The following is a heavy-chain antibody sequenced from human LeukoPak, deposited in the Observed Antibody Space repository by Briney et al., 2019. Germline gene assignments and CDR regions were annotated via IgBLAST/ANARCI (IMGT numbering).Heavy chain of an antibody. Sequence: ASVKVSCTASGYTFTDYYVHWVRQAPGQGLEWTGWIDPNGGGTNYPQKFQDRVVLTRDTSISTAYMELSSLRSDDTAVYFCARDVDTVVVTALASWGQGTLVTVSS. CDR3: ARDVDTVVVTALAS. V-gene: IGHV1-2*02. D-gene: IGHD2-21*02. J-gene: IGHJ5*02. CDR1: GYTFTDYY. CDR2: IDPNGGGT.